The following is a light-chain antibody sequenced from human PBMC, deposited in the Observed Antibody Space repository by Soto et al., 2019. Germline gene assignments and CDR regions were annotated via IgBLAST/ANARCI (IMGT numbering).Light chain of an antibody. V-gene: IGLV2-14*01. CDR1: SRDIGGYNY. CDR3: SSYTSSRTLV. CDR2: EVT. Sequence: QSALAQPASVSGSPGQLITISCTGTSRDIGGYNYVSWYQQYPGTAPKLMIYEVTDRPSGVSNRFSGSKSGNTASLTISGLQADDEAEYYCSSYTSSRTLVFGTGTKVTVL. J-gene: IGLJ1*01.